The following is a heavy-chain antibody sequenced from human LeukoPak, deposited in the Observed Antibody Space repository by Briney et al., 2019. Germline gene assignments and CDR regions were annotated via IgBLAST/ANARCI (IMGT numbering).Heavy chain of an antibody. CDR1: GFTFSSYA. J-gene: IGHJ6*02. V-gene: IGHV3-30-3*01. CDR3: ARDPDCSSTSCYGTYYYYGMDV. Sequence: PGRSLRLSCAASGFTFSSYAMHWVRQAPGKGLEWVAVISYDGSNKYYADSVKGRFTISRDNSKNTLYLQMNSLRAEDTAVYYCARDPDCSSTSCYGTYYYYGMDVWGQGTTVTVSS. D-gene: IGHD2-2*01. CDR2: ISYDGSNK.